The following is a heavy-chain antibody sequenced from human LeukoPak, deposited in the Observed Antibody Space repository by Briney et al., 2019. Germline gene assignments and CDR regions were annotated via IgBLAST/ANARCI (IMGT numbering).Heavy chain of an antibody. D-gene: IGHD2-2*01. V-gene: IGHV3-23*01. Sequence: GGSLRLSCAASGFSFSSHAMNWVRQAPGKGLEWVSGISGSGDSTHCADSVKGRFTISRDNSKNTMYLQMNSLRAEDTAVYYCAKDRSCTGSSCNVGSWGQGTMVTVSS. J-gene: IGHJ3*01. CDR3: AKDRSCTGSSCNVGS. CDR2: ISGSGDST. CDR1: GFSFSSHA.